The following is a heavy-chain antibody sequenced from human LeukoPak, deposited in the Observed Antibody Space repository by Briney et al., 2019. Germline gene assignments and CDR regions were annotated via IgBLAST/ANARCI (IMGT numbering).Heavy chain of an antibody. CDR1: GGTFSSYA. Sequence: SVKVSCKASGGTFSSYAISWVRQAPGQGLEWMGGIVPIFGTANYAQKFQGRVTITTDESTSTAYMELSSLGSEDTAVYYCARVLRYFDWFAFDIWGQGTMVTVSS. D-gene: IGHD3-9*01. J-gene: IGHJ3*02. CDR3: ARVLRYFDWFAFDI. V-gene: IGHV1-69*05. CDR2: IVPIFGTA.